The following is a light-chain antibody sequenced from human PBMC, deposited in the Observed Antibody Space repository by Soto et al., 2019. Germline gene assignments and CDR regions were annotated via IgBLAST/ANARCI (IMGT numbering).Light chain of an antibody. J-gene: IGKJ5*01. CDR1: QSVSSSY. CDR2: GAS. CDR3: QQYNNWPIT. Sequence: EIVLTQSPGTLSLSPGERAPPSRRASQSVSSSYLAWYQQKPGQAPRLLIYGASTRATGIPARFSGSGSGTEFTLTISSLQSEDFAVYYCQQYNNWPITFGQGTRLAIK. V-gene: IGKV3-15*01.